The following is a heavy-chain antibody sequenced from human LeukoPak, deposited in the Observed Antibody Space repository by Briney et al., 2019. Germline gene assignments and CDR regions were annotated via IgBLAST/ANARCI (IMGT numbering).Heavy chain of an antibody. CDR1: GGSFSGYY. CDR3: ARSDYGVDY. V-gene: IGHV4-34*01. D-gene: IGHD4-17*01. CDR2: INHSGST. Sequence: SETQSLTCAVYGGSFSGYYWSWIRQPPGKGLEWIGEINHSGSTNYNPSLKSRVTISVDTSKNQFSLKLSSVTAADTAVYYCARSDYGVDYWGQGTLVTVSS. J-gene: IGHJ4*02.